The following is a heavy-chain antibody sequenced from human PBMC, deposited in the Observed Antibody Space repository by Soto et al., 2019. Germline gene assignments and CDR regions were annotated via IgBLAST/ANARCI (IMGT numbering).Heavy chain of an antibody. CDR1: GLRFSGFG. CDR3: ARDLGGYVHLSDKSNY. V-gene: IGHV3-30*04. CDR2: ISVDASEK. Sequence: QVQLVESGGGVVQPGASLTLSCAASGLRFSGFGMHWVRQAPGKGLEWVAVISVDASEKFYVDSVKGRFSISRDDSHSTVFLQMNSLRREDTGVYYCARDLGGYVHLSDKSNYWGQGTLVNVS. D-gene: IGHD5-12*01. J-gene: IGHJ1*01.